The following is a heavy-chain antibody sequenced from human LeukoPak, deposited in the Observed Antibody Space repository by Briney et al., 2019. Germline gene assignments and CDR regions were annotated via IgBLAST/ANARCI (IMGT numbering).Heavy chain of an antibody. V-gene: IGHV4-59*01. CDR3: ARAEKYYDFWSGYRAQNYYYGMDV. J-gene: IGHJ6*02. CDR2: IYYSGST. CDR1: GGPTSSYY. Sequence: SETLSLTCTVSGGPTSSYYWSWIRQPPGKGLEWIGYIYYSGSTNYNPSLKSRVTISVDTSKNQFSLKLSSVTAADTAVYYCARAEKYYDFWSGYRAQNYYYGMDVWGQGTTVTVSS. D-gene: IGHD3-3*01.